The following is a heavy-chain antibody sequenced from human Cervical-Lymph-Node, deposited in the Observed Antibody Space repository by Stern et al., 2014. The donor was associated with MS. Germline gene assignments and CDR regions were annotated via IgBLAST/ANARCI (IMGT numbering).Heavy chain of an antibody. V-gene: IGHV3-33*01. J-gene: IGHJ4*02. CDR1: GFTFSSYG. D-gene: IGHD3-22*01. CDR2: IMYDGSNK. CDR3: AREYYYDSSGANLDY. Sequence: VQLVESGGGVVQPGRSLRLSCAASGFTFSSYGLHWVRPAPGKGLEWVAVIMYDGSNKYYADSVKGRFTISRDNSKNTLYLQMNSLRAEDTAVYYCAREYYYDSSGANLDYWGQGTLVTVSS.